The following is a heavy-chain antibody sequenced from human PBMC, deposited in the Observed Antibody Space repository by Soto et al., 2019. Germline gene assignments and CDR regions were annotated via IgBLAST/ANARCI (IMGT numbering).Heavy chain of an antibody. V-gene: IGHV4-30-2*01. CDR1: GGSISSGGYS. Sequence: SETLSLTCAVSGGSISSGGYSWSWIRQPPGKGLEWIGYIYHSGSTYYNPSLKSRVTISVDRSKNQFSLKLSSVTAADTAVYNCARDPGSGSYYGWFDPWGQGTLVTVSS. CDR3: ARDPGSGSYYGWFDP. J-gene: IGHJ5*02. CDR2: IYHSGST. D-gene: IGHD3-10*01.